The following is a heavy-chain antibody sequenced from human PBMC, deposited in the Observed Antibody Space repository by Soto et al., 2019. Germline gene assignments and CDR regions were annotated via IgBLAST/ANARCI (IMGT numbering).Heavy chain of an antibody. J-gene: IGHJ5*02. Sequence: EVQLVESGGGFVQPGGSLRLSCAASGFTFSNYAMSWVRQAPGKGLEGVSAIDGGGTSTSYADSVKGRFTISRGNSKNTLYLQMNSLRAEDTAVYYCAKLLTMLLGGRNWFDPWGQGTLVTVSS. D-gene: IGHD3-10*01. V-gene: IGHV3-23*04. CDR2: IDGGGTST. CDR3: AKLLTMLLGGRNWFDP. CDR1: GFTFSNYA.